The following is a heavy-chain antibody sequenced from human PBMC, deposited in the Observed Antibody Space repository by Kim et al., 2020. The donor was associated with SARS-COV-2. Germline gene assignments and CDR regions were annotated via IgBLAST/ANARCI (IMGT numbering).Heavy chain of an antibody. D-gene: IGHD6-6*01. CDR3: ARRRSISAARRWYFDY. J-gene: IGHJ4*02. V-gene: IGHV4-39*02. Sequence: SIKSLVTISVDTSKNHFSLKLSSVTAADTAVYYCARRRSISAARRWYFDYWGQGTLVTVSS.